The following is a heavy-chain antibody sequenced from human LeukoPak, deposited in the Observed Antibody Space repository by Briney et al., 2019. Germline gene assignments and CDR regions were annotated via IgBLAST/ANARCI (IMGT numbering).Heavy chain of an antibody. J-gene: IGHJ3*02. D-gene: IGHD1-26*01. CDR1: GGSMSSSSYY. Sequence: PSETLSLTCTVSGGSMSSSSYYWGWIRQPPGKGLEWIGNIYYSGSTDYNPSLKSRVTISVDTSKNQFSLKLSSVTAADTAVYYCARRRIVGATPDAFDIWGQGTMVTVSS. V-gene: IGHV4-39*07. CDR3: ARRRIVGATPDAFDI. CDR2: IYYSGST.